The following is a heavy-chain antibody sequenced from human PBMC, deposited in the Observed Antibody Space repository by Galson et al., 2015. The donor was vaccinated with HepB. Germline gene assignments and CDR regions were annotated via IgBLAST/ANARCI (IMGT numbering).Heavy chain of an antibody. CDR2: ISAINGNT. Sequence: SVKVSCKASGYTFITYGMSWVRQAPGQGLEWMGWISAINGNTNNAQKVQGRVTLTTDADTSTAYMELRSLRSDDTAVYYCARGEIDYYGSGSSSNGSDIWGQGTMVTVSS. CDR1: GYTFITYG. J-gene: IGHJ3*02. D-gene: IGHD3-10*01. V-gene: IGHV1-18*01. CDR3: ARGEIDYYGSGSSSNGSDI.